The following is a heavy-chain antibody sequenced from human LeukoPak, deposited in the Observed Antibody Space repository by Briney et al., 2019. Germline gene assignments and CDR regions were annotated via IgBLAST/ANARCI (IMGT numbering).Heavy chain of an antibody. Sequence: PGGSLRLSCAVSGFTFSGFWMSWSRQAPGKRLEWVASINSDGSEGYYADVVKGRFTISRDNAKNSLYLQINSLRAEDTAVYYCARMPAYYYDSSGYYSNGRGQGTLVTVSS. J-gene: IGHJ4*02. D-gene: IGHD3-22*01. CDR2: INSDGSEG. CDR1: GFTFSGFW. V-gene: IGHV3-7*03. CDR3: ARMPAYYYDSSGYYSNG.